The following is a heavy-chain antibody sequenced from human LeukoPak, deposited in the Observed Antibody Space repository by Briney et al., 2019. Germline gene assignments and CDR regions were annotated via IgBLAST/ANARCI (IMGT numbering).Heavy chain of an antibody. J-gene: IGHJ4*02. V-gene: IGHV4-34*01. CDR1: GGSFSGYY. CDR2: INHSGST. Sequence: MPSETLSLTCAVYGGSFSGYYWSWIRQPPGKGLEWIGEINHSGSTNYNPSLKSRVTISVDTSKNQFSLKLSSVTAADTAVYYCARVLRILTGYYNLGGGFDYWGQGTLVTVSS. D-gene: IGHD3-9*01. CDR3: ARVLRILTGYYNLGGGFDY.